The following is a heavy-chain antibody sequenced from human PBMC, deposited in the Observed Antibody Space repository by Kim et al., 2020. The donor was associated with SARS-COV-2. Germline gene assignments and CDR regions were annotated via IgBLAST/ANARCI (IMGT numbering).Heavy chain of an antibody. Sequence: GGSLRLSCAASGFTVSSNYMSWVRQAPGRGLEWVSVIYSGGNTYYADSVKGRFTISRDNSKNTMFLQMNSLRAEDTAVYYCASSPSGGGFGEFYAMDVWGQGTTVTVSS. V-gene: IGHV3-53*01. CDR3: ASSPSGGGFGEFYAMDV. CDR1: GFTVSSNY. D-gene: IGHD3-10*01. CDR2: IYSGGNT. J-gene: IGHJ6*02.